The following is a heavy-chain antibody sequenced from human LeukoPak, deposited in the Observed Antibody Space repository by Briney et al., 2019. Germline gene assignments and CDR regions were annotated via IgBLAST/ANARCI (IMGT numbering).Heavy chain of an antibody. J-gene: IGHJ4*02. Sequence: SETLSLTCTVSGGSISSSSYYWGWIRQPPGKGLEWIGSIYYSGSTYYNPSLKSRVTISVDTSKNQFSLKLSSVTAADTAVYYCARGEGYYYDSSGYYPPLDYWGQGTLVTVSS. CDR2: IYYSGST. CDR1: GGSISSSSYY. D-gene: IGHD3-22*01. CDR3: ARGEGYYYDSSGYYPPLDY. V-gene: IGHV4-39*07.